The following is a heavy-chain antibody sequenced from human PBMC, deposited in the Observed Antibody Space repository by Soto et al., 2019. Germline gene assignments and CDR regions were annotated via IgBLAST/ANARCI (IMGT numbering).Heavy chain of an antibody. Sequence: EVQLLESGGGLVQPGGSLRLSCAASGVTFTSYAMTWVRQVPGEGLQWVSSISKSGDSIYYADSVKGRFTTSRDNSKNTLYLQMNSLRAEDTAIYYCAKGSFGFDYWGQGTLVTVSS. V-gene: IGHV3-23*01. CDR2: ISKSGDSI. D-gene: IGHD3-10*01. J-gene: IGHJ4*02. CDR1: GVTFTSYA. CDR3: AKGSFGFDY.